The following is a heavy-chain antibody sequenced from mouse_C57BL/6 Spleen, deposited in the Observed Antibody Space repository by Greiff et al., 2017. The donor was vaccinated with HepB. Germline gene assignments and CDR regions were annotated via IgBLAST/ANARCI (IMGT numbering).Heavy chain of an antibody. J-gene: IGHJ4*01. CDR2: IYPGDGDT. CDR1: GYAFSSYW. CDR3: ARGDYYGSSYGAMDY. D-gene: IGHD1-1*01. V-gene: IGHV1-80*01. Sequence: VKLQESGAELVKPGASVKISCKASGYAFSSYWMNWVKQRPGKGLEWIGQIYPGDGDTNYNGKFKGKATLTADKSSSTAYMQLSSLTSEDSAVYVCARGDYYGSSYGAMDYWGQGTSVTVSS.